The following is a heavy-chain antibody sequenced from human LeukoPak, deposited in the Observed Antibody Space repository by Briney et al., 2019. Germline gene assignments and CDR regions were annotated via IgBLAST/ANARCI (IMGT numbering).Heavy chain of an antibody. CDR2: MNPDNGDT. Sequence: ASVKVSCKASGYTFTTNHINWVRQATGQGLEWMGWMNPDNGDTAYAQKFQGRVTMTRDTSISTAYMELSSLRSEDTAVYYCARGRIAAAGGDVWGQGTTVTVSS. CDR1: GYTFTTNH. CDR3: ARGRIAAAGGDV. D-gene: IGHD6-13*01. V-gene: IGHV1-8*01. J-gene: IGHJ6*02.